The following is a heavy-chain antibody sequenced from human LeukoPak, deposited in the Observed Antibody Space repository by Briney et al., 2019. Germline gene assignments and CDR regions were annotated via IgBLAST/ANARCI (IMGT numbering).Heavy chain of an antibody. CDR3: ARTPPSDYGESFDY. D-gene: IGHD4-17*01. CDR2: IYHSGST. J-gene: IGHJ4*02. Sequence: SETLSLTCTVSGYSISSGYYWGWIRQPPGKGLEWIGSIYHSGSTYYNPSLKSRVTISVDTSKNQFSLKLSSVTAADTAVYYCARTPPSDYGESFDYWGQGTLVTVSS. V-gene: IGHV4-38-2*02. CDR1: GYSISSGYY.